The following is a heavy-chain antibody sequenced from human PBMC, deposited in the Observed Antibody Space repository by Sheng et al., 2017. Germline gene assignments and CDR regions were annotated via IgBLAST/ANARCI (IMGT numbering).Heavy chain of an antibody. V-gene: IGHV3-48*03. CDR3: ARACGGDCRYYFDY. J-gene: IGHJ4*02. CDR1: GFSLSSHE. CDR2: ISSSGNTI. D-gene: IGHD2-21*02. Sequence: EVQLVESGGGLVQPGGSLRLSCAASGFSLSSHEMNWVRQAPGKGLEWVSYISSSGNTIYYADSVKGRFTISRDNAKNSLYLQMNSLRVEDTAVYYCARACGGDCRYYFDYWGQGTLVTVSS.